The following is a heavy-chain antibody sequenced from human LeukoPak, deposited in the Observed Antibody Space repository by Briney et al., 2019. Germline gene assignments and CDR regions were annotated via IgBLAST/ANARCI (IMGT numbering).Heavy chain of an antibody. D-gene: IGHD6-13*01. V-gene: IGHV4-61*02. Sequence: PSQTLSLTCTVSGGSISSGSYYWSWIRQPAGKGLEWIGRIYTSGSTNYNPSLKSRVTISVDTSKNQFSLKLSSVTAADTAVYYCARVRIAAAGSNYYYYGMDVWGQGTTVTVSS. CDR2: IYTSGST. CDR1: GGSISSGSYY. J-gene: IGHJ6*02. CDR3: ARVRIAAAGSNYYYYGMDV.